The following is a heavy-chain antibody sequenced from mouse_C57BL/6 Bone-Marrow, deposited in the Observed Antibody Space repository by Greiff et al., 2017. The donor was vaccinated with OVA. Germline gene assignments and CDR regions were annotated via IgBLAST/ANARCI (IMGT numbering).Heavy chain of an antibody. CDR3: GGRGYGSKTGTIAY. V-gene: IGHV1-11*01. Sequence: QVQLQQSGAELVKPGASVTLSCKASGYTFTDHIMNWVKKRPGQGLEWIGRIYPVSGETNYNQKFMGKATFSVDRSSSTVYMVLNSLTSEDPAVYYCGGRGYGSKTGTIAYWGQGTLVTVSA. J-gene: IGHJ3*01. D-gene: IGHD1-1*01. CDR2: IYPVSGET. CDR1: GYTFTDHI.